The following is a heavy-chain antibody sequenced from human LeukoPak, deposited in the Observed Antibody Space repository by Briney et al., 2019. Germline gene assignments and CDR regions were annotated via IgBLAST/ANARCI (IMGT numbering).Heavy chain of an antibody. V-gene: IGHV1-2*02. CDR2: INPNSGGT. D-gene: IGHD6-13*01. CDR1: GYTFTCYY. J-gene: IGHJ5*02. CDR3: ARDLSSSWYPSWNWFDP. Sequence: ASVKVSCKASGYTFTCYYMHWVRRAPGQGLEWMGWINPNSGGTNYAQKFQGRVTMTRDTSISTAYMELSRLRSDDTAVYYCARDLSSSWYPSWNWFDPWGQGTLVTVSS.